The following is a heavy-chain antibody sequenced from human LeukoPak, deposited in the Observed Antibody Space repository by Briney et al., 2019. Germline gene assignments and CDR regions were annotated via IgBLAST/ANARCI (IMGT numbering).Heavy chain of an antibody. CDR2: ISGSGDST. CDR1: KFTFSNYA. V-gene: IGHV3-23*01. D-gene: IGHD1-26*01. CDR3: AKSDHGNGDYDY. Sequence: PGGSLRLSWAAPKFTFSNYAMGWGRQGPGEGLGWVSAISGSGDSTYYADSVKGRFTISRDNCKNTLYLQMNSLKAEDTALYYCAKSDHGNGDYDYWGQGTLVTVSS. J-gene: IGHJ4*02.